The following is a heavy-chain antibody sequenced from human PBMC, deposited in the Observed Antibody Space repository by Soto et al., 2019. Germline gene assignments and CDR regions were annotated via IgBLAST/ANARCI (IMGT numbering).Heavy chain of an antibody. V-gene: IGHV3-30-3*01. CDR2: ISYDGSKK. J-gene: IGHJ4*02. Sequence: QVQLVEAGGGVVQPGRSLRLSCAASGFTFSSYAMHWVRQAPGKGLEWVAVISYDGSKKYYADSVKGRFTISRDNSKNTLYLQMNSLRVEDTAVYYCARALGDGIDYWGQGTLVTVSS. CDR3: ARALGDGIDY. CDR1: GFTFSSYA.